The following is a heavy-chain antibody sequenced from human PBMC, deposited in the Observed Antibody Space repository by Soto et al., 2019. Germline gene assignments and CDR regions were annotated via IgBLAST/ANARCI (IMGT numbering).Heavy chain of an antibody. J-gene: IGHJ6*02. CDR2: IKEDGSEK. Sequence: EVQLVESGGGLVQPGGSLRLSCAASGFTFSTYWMNWVRQAPGKGLEWVANIKEDGSEKYNVDSVKGRFTISRDNAKNSLFLDMNSLRGADTAVYYCARDWGAPGRGSAFGYYYHFGMDVWGQGTTVTVPS. D-gene: IGHD3-16*01. CDR3: ARDWGAPGRGSAFGYYYHFGMDV. CDR1: GFTFSTYW. V-gene: IGHV3-7*05.